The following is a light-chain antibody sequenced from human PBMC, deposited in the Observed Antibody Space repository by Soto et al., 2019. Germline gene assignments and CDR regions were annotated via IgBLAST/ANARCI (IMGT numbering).Light chain of an antibody. Sequence: EIVLTQSPGTLSLSPGDGATLSCRASQTVGSSFLGWYQQKPGQAPRLIMYGASNRATGIPDRFTGRGSGTDFTLTISRLDHEDFAVYYCHHYGGSQYTFGQGTKIEI. CDR2: GAS. CDR3: HHYGGSQYT. J-gene: IGKJ2*01. CDR1: QTVGSSF. V-gene: IGKV3-20*01.